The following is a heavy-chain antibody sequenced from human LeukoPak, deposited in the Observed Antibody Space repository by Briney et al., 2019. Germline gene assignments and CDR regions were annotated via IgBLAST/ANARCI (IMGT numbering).Heavy chain of an antibody. D-gene: IGHD2-2*01. CDR1: DYSFTFHG. J-gene: IGHJ3*02. Sequence: ASVKVSCKASDYSFTFHGITWVRQGPGQGLEWMGWISAYNGVTNYAQHFQGRFSLTTDTATSTAYMELRNLRSDDTAVYDCARDRERYCSTTSCQDAFDNWGQGTVVTVSS. CDR2: ISAYNGVT. V-gene: IGHV1-18*01. CDR3: ARDRERYCSTTSCQDAFDN.